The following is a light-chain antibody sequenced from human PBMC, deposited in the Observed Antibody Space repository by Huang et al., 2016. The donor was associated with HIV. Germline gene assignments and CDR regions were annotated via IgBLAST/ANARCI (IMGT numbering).Light chain of an antibody. CDR2: DAS. V-gene: IGKV1-5*01. CDR3: RHYNYYPYT. Sequence: DIQMTQSPSTLSASIGDRVTITCRASQSINTYLAWYQQKPGKAPKLLRYDASSLKSGVPSRFSGSVSGTEFTLTISSLQPDDFATYYCRHYNYYPYTFGQGTKLEIK. J-gene: IGKJ2*01. CDR1: QSINTY.